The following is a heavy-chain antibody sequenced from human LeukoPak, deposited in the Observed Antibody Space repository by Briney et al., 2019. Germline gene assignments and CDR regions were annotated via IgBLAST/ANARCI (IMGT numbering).Heavy chain of an antibody. Sequence: GGSLRLSCAASGFIFSNYGIHWVRQAPGKGLEWVAVISNDGSNKYYGDFVKGRFTISRDKSKNTVYLQMNSLRAGDTAVYYCAKDIRRGYNYGYDQFAYWGQGTLVTVSS. CDR1: GFIFSNYG. D-gene: IGHD5-18*01. J-gene: IGHJ4*02. V-gene: IGHV3-30*18. CDR3: AKDIRRGYNYGYDQFAY. CDR2: ISNDGSNK.